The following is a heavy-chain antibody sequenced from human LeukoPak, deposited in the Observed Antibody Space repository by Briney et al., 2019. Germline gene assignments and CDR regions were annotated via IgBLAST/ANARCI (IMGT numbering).Heavy chain of an antibody. CDR2: ISQSGDTT. V-gene: IGHV3-23*01. D-gene: IGHD3-9*01. CDR3: ANTTLHGVLRDFPDD. CDR1: GFTFTSYS. Sequence: SLRLSCAVSGFTFTSYSISWDCHIPARGLDWVSSISQSGDTTNYADSVKGGLTITRDNPNNTTNLQMHSLSTEAPANNSFANTTLHGVLRDFPDDWGQGALVTVSS. J-gene: IGHJ4*02.